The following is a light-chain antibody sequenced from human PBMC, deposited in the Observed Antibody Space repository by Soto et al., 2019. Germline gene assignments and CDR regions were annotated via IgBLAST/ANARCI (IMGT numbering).Light chain of an antibody. CDR3: QQYYSTRYI. V-gene: IGKV4-1*01. J-gene: IGKJ2*01. Sequence: DIVMTQSPDSLAVSLGERATINCKSSQSVLYSSNSKNYLAFYQQKPGQPPKSLVYWASSRESGAPDRFSGSGSGTDFTRTISSRHAEDVAVYYCQQYYSTRYIFGQGTKLEIK. CDR2: WAS. CDR1: QSVLYSSNSKNY.